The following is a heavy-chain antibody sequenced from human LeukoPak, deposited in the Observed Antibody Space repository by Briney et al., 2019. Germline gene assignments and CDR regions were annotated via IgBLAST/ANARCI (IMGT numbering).Heavy chain of an antibody. CDR1: GFTFSSYW. D-gene: IGHD1-26*01. Sequence: PGGSLRLSCAASGFTFSSYWMSWVRQAPGKGLEWVANIKQDGSEKYYVDSVKGRFTISRDNSKNTLYLQMNSLRAEDTAVYYCAKGDTWELPALDAFDIWGQGTMVTVSS. CDR3: AKGDTWELPALDAFDI. CDR2: IKQDGSEK. J-gene: IGHJ3*02. V-gene: IGHV3-7*01.